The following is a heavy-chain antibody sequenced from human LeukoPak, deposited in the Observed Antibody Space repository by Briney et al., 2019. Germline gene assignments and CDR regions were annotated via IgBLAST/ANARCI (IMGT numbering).Heavy chain of an antibody. J-gene: IGHJ4*02. CDR1: GYTFTSYD. V-gene: IGHV1-8*01. D-gene: IGHD1-26*01. CDR2: MNPNSGNT. CDR3: ARSSVGARRRIDY. Sequence: WASVKVSCMASGYTFTSYDINWVRQATGQGLEWMGWMNPNSGNTGYAQKFQGRVTMTRSTSINRAYMELNSLTSEDTAVYYCARSSVGARRRIDYWGQGTLVTVSS.